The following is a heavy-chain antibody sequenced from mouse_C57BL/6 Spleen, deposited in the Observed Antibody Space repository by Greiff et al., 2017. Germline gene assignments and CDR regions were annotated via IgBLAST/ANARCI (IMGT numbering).Heavy chain of an antibody. CDR2: IWRGGST. J-gene: IGHJ2*01. CDR1: GFSLTSYG. V-gene: IGHV2-5*01. CDR3: AKNYDYDGYYFDY. D-gene: IGHD2-4*01. Sequence: VQGVESGPGLVQPSQSLSITCTVSGFSLTSYGVHWVRQSPGKGLEWLGVIWRGGSTDYNAAFMSRLSITKDNSKSQVFFKMNSLQADDTAIYYCAKNYDYDGYYFDYWGQGTTLTVSS.